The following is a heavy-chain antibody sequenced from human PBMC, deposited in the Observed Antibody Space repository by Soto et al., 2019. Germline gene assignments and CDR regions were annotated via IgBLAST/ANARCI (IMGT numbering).Heavy chain of an antibody. CDR1: GLTFGSRA. Sequence: GSLRLSCVSSGLTFGSRAMSWVRQAPGEGLQWVSTITDTGGDAKYADSVRGRFVISRDNSKKTLYLQMTSLTAEDSAMYYCARGSTDSYPGSRIFDFWGRGTLVTVSS. D-gene: IGHD3-10*01. CDR3: ARGSTDSYPGSRIFDF. V-gene: IGHV3-23*01. CDR2: ITDTGGDA. J-gene: IGHJ4*02.